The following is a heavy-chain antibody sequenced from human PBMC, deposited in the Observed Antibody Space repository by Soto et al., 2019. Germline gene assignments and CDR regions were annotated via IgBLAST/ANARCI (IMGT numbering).Heavy chain of an antibody. J-gene: IGHJ4*02. CDR1: GFTFSDYY. V-gene: IGHV3-11*01. CDR3: AGEFTYSSSWYDFDY. D-gene: IGHD6-13*01. CDR2: ISSSGSTI. Sequence: GGSLRLSCAASGFTFSDYYMSWIRQAPGKGLEWVSYISSSGSTIYYADSVKGRFTISRDNAKNSLYLQMNSLRAEDTAVYYCAGEFTYSSSWYDFDYWGQGTLVTVSS.